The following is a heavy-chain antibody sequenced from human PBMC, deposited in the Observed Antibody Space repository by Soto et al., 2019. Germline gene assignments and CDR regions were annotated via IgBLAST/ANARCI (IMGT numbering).Heavy chain of an antibody. J-gene: IGHJ5*02. CDR1: GFTFSSYG. Sequence: GGSLRLFCAASGFTFSSYGMHWVRQAPGKGLEWVAVISYDGSNKYYADSVKGRFTISRDNSKNTLYLQMNSLRAEDTAVYYCAKDRISGILGSWGQGTLVTVSS. CDR3: AKDRISGILGS. V-gene: IGHV3-30*18. D-gene: IGHD1-26*01. CDR2: ISYDGSNK.